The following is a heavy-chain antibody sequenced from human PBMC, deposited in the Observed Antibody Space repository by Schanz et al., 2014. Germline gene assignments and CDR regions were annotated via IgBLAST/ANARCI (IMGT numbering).Heavy chain of an antibody. CDR3: ARDGGRDGYNLAFDV. CDR1: GFPFSTYS. CDR2: IRSDNNYI. J-gene: IGHJ3*01. V-gene: IGHV3-21*04. D-gene: IGHD5-12*01. Sequence: EVQLVESGGGLVKPGGSLRLSCVASGFPFSTYSIHWVRQAPGKGLEWVSYIRSDNNYIYYADSVKGRFTISRDNAKNSLFLQMNSLTAEDTAVYFCARDGGRDGYNLAFDVWGQGTLVTVSS.